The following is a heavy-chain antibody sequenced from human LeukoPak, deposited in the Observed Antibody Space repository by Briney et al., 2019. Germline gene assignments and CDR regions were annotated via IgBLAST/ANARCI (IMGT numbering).Heavy chain of an antibody. CDR1: GGSISSSSYY. D-gene: IGHD3-22*01. J-gene: IGHJ4*02. V-gene: IGHV4-39*01. CDR2: IYYSGST. CDR3: ARRKWLLPDFDY. Sequence: SETLSLTCTVSGGSISSSSYYWGWIRQPPGKGLEWIGSIYYSGSTYYNPSLKSRVTISVDTSKNQFSLKLSSVTAADTAVYYCARRKWLLPDFDYWGQGTLVIVSS.